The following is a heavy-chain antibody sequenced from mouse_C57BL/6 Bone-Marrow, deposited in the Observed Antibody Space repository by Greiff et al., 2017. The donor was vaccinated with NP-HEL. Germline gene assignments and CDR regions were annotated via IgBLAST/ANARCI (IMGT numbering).Heavy chain of an antibody. Sequence: EVQLVEPGGGLVKPGGSLKLSCAASGFTFSDYGMHWVRQAPEKGLEWVAYISSGSSTIYYADTVKGRFTIPRDNAKHTLFLQMYSLRSGYTAMYYCARGRGRRYYYAMDYWGQGTSLTVSS. CDR3: ARGRGRRYYYAMDY. CDR2: ISSGSSTI. CDR1: GFTFSDYG. J-gene: IGHJ4*01. V-gene: IGHV5-17*01. D-gene: IGHD3-3*01.